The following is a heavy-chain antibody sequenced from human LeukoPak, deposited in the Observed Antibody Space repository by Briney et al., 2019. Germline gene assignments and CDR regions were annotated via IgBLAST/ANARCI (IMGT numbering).Heavy chain of an antibody. J-gene: IGHJ5*02. CDR2: ISSSGGST. CDR3: AKDRDYYDSSGLGS. V-gene: IGHV3-23*01. CDR1: RFTFSIYA. Sequence: GGSLRLSCVASRFTFSIYAMSWVRQAPGKGLEWVSVISSSGGSTYYADSVKGRFTISRDNSKNTLSLQMNSLRAEDTALYYCAKDRDYYDSSGLGSWGQGTLVTVSS. D-gene: IGHD3-22*01.